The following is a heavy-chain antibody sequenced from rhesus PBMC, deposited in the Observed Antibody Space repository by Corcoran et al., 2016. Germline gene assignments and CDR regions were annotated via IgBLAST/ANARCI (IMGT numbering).Heavy chain of an antibody. J-gene: IGHJ4*01. Sequence: QVQLQESGPGVVKPSETLSLTCAVPGGSLSDSYRWSWLRQPPGKGLEGIGYIYGSSTSTNYNPSLKSRVTISKDTSKNQFSLKLSSVTAADTAVYYCARGGSNYDYWGQGVLVTVSS. V-gene: IGHV4S10*01. CDR2: IYGSSTST. CDR3: ARGGSNYDY. D-gene: IGHD4-23*01. CDR1: GGSLSDSYR.